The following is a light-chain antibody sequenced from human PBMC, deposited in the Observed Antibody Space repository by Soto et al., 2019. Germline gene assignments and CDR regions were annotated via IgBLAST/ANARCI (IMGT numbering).Light chain of an antibody. CDR2: GNS. J-gene: IGLJ3*02. Sequence: QSVLTQPPSVSGAPGQRVTISCTGSSSSIGAGYDVHWYQQLPGTAPKLLIYGNSNRPSGVPDRFSGSKSGTSASLAITGLQPEDEADYYCQSYDSSLSGSMVFGGGTKLTVL. CDR1: SSSIGAGYD. V-gene: IGLV1-40*01. CDR3: QSYDSSLSGSMV.